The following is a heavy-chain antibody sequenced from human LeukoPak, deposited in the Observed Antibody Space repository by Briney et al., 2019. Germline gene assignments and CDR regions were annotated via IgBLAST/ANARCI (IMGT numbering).Heavy chain of an antibody. CDR2: ISYDGSNK. CDR3: ARDAHYYGSGGYFDY. CDR1: GFTFSSYA. J-gene: IGHJ4*02. V-gene: IGHV3-30-3*01. Sequence: GRSLRLSCAASGFTFSSYAMHWVRQAPGKGLEWVAVISYDGSNKYYADSVKGRFTISRDNSKNTLYLQMNSLRAEDTAVYYCARDAHYYGSGGYFDYWGQGTLVTVSS. D-gene: IGHD3-10*01.